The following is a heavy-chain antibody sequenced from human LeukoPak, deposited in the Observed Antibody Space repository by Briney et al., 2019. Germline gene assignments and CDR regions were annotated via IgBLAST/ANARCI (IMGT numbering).Heavy chain of an antibody. CDR3: ARERSSSGSHYYYYYGMDV. CDR1: GFTFSSYW. CDR2: IKQDGSEK. D-gene: IGHD1-26*01. Sequence: GGSLRLSCAASGFTFSSYWMSWVRQAPGKGLEWVANIKQDGSEKYYVDSVKGRFTISRDNAKNSLYLQMNSLRAEDTAVYYCARERSSSGSHYYYYYGMDVWGQGTTVTVSS. J-gene: IGHJ6*02. V-gene: IGHV3-7*01.